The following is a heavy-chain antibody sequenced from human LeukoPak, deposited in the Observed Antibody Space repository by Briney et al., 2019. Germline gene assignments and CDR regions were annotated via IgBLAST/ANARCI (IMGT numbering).Heavy chain of an antibody. D-gene: IGHD6-13*01. V-gene: IGHV4-59*01. Sequence: SETLSLICGVSGGSISSYYWSWIRQPPGKGLEWIGYIYYSGSTNYNPSLKSRVTISVDTSKNQFSLKLSSVTAADTAVYYCARGAYSYSSSWYYFDYWGQGTLVTVSS. CDR2: IYYSGST. CDR1: GGSISSYY. J-gene: IGHJ4*02. CDR3: ARGAYSYSSSWYYFDY.